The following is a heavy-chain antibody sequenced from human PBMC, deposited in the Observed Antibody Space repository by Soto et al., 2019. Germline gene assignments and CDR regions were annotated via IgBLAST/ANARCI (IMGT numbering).Heavy chain of an antibody. CDR2: ISYDGSNK. D-gene: IGHD6-19*01. J-gene: IGHJ4*02. CDR1: GFTFSSYW. CDR3: AILPIAVAGTFDY. Sequence: GGSLRLSCAASGFTFSSYWMSWVRQAPGKGLEWVAVISYDGSNKYYADSVKGRFTISRDNSKNTLYLQMNSLRAEDTAVYYCAILPIAVAGTFDYWGQGTLVTVSS. V-gene: IGHV3-30*03.